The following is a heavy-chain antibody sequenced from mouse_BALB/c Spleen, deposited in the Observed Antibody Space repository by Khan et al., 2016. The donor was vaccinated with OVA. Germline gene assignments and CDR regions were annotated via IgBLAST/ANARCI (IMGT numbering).Heavy chain of an antibody. J-gene: IGHJ4*01. V-gene: IGHV3-2*02. CDR1: GYSITSDYA. Sequence: EVQLQKSGPGLVKPSQSLSLTCTVTGYSITSDYAWNWIRQFPGNKLEWMGYISSTGGTSYNPSLKSRISITRDTSKNQFFLQLKSVTAEDTATYYCARSLYYSYGYALDCWGRGTLVTVSS. CDR2: ISSTGGT. CDR3: ARSLYYSYGYALDC. D-gene: IGHD2-14*01.